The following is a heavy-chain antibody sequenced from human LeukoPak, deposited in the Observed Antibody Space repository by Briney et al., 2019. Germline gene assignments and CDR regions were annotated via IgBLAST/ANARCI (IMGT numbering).Heavy chain of an antibody. D-gene: IGHD3-22*01. CDR1: GGSISSYY. V-gene: IGHV4-4*07. Sequence: SETLSLTCTVSGGSISSYYWSWIRQPAGKGLEWIGRIYTSGSTNYNPSLKSRVTMSVDTSKNQISLKLSSVTAADTAVYYCAREPLSKNYYDHLDDDYWGQGTLVTVSS. J-gene: IGHJ4*02. CDR3: AREPLSKNYYDHLDDDY. CDR2: IYTSGST.